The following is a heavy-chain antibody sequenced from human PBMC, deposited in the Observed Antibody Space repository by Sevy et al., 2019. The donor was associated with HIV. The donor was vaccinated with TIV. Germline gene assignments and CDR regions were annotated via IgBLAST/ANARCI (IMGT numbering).Heavy chain of an antibody. CDR1: GFTFSDYF. J-gene: IGHJ4*02. CDR3: TRDNFWSGYYQGFDY. Sequence: GGSLRLSCAASGFTFSDYFMSWIRQAPGKGLEWVSYISTSSSAIEYADSVKGRFTISRDNAKSSLYLQMNSLRAEDTAVYYCTRDNFWSGYYQGFDYWGQGILVTVSS. CDR2: ISTSSSAI. V-gene: IGHV3-11*04. D-gene: IGHD3-3*01.